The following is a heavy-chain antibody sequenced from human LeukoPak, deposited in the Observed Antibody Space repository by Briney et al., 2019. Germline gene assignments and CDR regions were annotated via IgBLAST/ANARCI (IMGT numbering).Heavy chain of an antibody. V-gene: IGHV1-24*01. Sequence: ASVKVSCKVSGYTLTELSMHWVRQAPGKGLEWMGGFDPEDGETIYAQKFQGRVTMTGDTSTDTAYMELSSLRSEDTAVYYCATVSPPHLIVGANVHWFDPWGQGTLVTASS. CDR1: GYTLTELS. D-gene: IGHD1-26*01. CDR3: ATVSPPHLIVGANVHWFDP. CDR2: FDPEDGET. J-gene: IGHJ5*02.